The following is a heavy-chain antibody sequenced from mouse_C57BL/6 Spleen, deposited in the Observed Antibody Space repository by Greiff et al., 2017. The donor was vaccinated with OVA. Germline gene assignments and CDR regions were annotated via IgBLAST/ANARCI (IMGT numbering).Heavy chain of an antibody. D-gene: IGHD1-1*01. J-gene: IGHJ2*01. CDR1: GYTFTSYW. Sequence: QVQLQQPGAELVKPGASVKLSCKASGYTFTSYWMHWVKQRPGQGLEWIGMIHPNSGSTNYNEKFKSKATLTVDKSSSTAYMQLSSLTSEDSAVYYCASLYYGSSYVGYWGQGTTLTVSS. V-gene: IGHV1-64*01. CDR2: IHPNSGST. CDR3: ASLYYGSSYVGY.